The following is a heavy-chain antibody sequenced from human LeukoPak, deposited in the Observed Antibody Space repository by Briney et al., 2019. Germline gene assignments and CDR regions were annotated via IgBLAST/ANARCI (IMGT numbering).Heavy chain of an antibody. V-gene: IGHV4-59*01. CDR3: ARSSYVLRYFDWSH. J-gene: IGHJ4*02. CDR1: GGSFSDYY. Sequence: SETLSLTCAVYGGSFSDYYWSWIRQPPGKGLEWIGYVYYSGSTNYIPSLKSRVTISVDTSKNQFSLRLSSVTAADTAVYYCARSSYVLRYFDWSHWGQGTLVTVSS. D-gene: IGHD3-9*01. CDR2: VYYSGST.